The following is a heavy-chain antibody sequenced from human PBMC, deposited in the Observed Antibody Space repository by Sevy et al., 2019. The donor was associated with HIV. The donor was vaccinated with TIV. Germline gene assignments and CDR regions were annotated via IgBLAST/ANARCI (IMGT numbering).Heavy chain of an antibody. J-gene: IGHJ4*02. V-gene: IGHV4-38-2*02. CDR1: GYSISSGYY. D-gene: IGHD5-18*01. CDR2: FYLGGST. CDR3: VRLVTAVVYYFDY. Sequence: SETLSLTCTVSGYSISSGYYWGWIRQSPGKGLEGIGSFYLGGSTYYNPSLKSRVTISPDPSKIQFSLKLNSVTAADTAVYFCVRLVTAVVYYFDYWGQGTLVTVSS.